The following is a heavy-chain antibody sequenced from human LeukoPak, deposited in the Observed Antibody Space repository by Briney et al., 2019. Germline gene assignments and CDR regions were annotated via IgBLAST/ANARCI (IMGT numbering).Heavy chain of an antibody. CDR3: ARDDETQFDY. V-gene: IGHV3-7*01. Sequence: VGSLRLSCTASGFNFGDYAMSWVRQAPGKGLEWVANIKQDGSEKYYVDSVKGRFTISRDNAKNSLYLQMNSLRAEDTAVYYCARDDETQFDYWDQGTLVTVSS. CDR1: GFNFGDYA. CDR2: IKQDGSEK. J-gene: IGHJ4*02.